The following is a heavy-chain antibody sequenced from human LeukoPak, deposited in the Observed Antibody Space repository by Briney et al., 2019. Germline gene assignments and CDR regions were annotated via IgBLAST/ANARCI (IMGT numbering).Heavy chain of an antibody. J-gene: IGHJ4*02. CDR2: IRQDGSEK. Sequence: GGSLRLSCAASGFTFSTYWMSWVRQAPGKGLEWVANIRQDGSEKYYVDSVKGRFTISRDNAKNSLYLQMNSLRAEDTAVYYCARDKIVGATHFDYWGQGTLVTVSS. CDR3: ARDKIVGATHFDY. D-gene: IGHD1-26*01. CDR1: GFTFSTYW. V-gene: IGHV3-7*01.